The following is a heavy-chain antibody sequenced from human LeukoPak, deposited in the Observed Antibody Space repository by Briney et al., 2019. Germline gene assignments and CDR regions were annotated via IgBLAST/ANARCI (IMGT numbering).Heavy chain of an antibody. D-gene: IGHD5-24*01. CDR2: IWYGGSNK. V-gene: IGHV3-33*08. Sequence: QPGRSLRLSCAASGFTFSSYGMHWVRQAPGKGLEWVAVIWYGGSNKYYADSVKGRFTISRDNSKNTLYLQMNSLRAEDTAVYYCARDSGDGYNYLPYYYYYYMDVWAKGPRSPSP. CDR1: GFTFSSYG. CDR3: ARDSGDGYNYLPYYYYYYMDV. J-gene: IGHJ6*03.